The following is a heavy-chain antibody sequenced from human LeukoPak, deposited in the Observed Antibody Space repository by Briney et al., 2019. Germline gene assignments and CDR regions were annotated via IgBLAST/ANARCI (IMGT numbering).Heavy chain of an antibody. J-gene: IGHJ6*02. Sequence: GGSLRLSCAASGFTFSNAWMSWVRQAPGKGLEWVGRIKSKTDGGTTDYAAPVKGRFTISRDDSKNTLYLQMNSLKTEDTAVYYCTTDMIVVVELDYYYGMDVWGQGTTVTVSS. CDR2: IKSKTDGGTT. CDR3: TTDMIVVVELDYYYGMDV. V-gene: IGHV3-15*01. CDR1: GFTFSNAW. D-gene: IGHD3-22*01.